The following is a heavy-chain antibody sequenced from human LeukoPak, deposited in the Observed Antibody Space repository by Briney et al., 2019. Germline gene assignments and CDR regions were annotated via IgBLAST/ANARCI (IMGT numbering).Heavy chain of an antibody. V-gene: IGHV3-74*01. CDR1: GFTFSTSW. Sequence: GGSLRLSCAASGFTFSTSWMHWVRQTPGKGLVWVSRINSDGTSTFYADSVKGRFTISRDNAKNTVYLQMNSLRAEDTAVYYCARRDKDSGAYAFDYWGQGTLVTVSS. J-gene: IGHJ4*02. CDR2: INSDGTST. CDR3: ARRDKDSGAYAFDY. D-gene: IGHD3-22*01.